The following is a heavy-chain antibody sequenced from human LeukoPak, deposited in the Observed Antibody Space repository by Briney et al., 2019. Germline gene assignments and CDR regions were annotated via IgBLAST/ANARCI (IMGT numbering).Heavy chain of an antibody. CDR1: GGSISSGSYY. CDR3: ARTYQDYYDSSGYYFDY. J-gene: IGHJ4*02. V-gene: IGHV4-61*02. Sequence: SQTLSLTCTVSGGSISSGSYYWSWLRQPAGKGLEWIGRIYTSGSTNYNPSLKSRVTISVDTSKNQFSLKLSSVTAADTAVYYCARTYQDYYDSSGYYFDYWGQRTLVTVSS. CDR2: IYTSGST. D-gene: IGHD3-22*01.